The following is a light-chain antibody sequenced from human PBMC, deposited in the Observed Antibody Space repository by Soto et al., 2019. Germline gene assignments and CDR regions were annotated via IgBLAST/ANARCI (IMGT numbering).Light chain of an antibody. CDR1: QSVSSS. CDR2: DAS. Sequence: EIVVTQSPATLSVSPGERVTLSCRASQSVSSSLAWYQQRPGQAPRLLIYDASTRAPGIPDRFSGSGSGTDFTLTISRLEPEDFAVYYCQQYTSSPALTFGGGTRVDIK. V-gene: IGKV3-20*01. J-gene: IGKJ4*01. CDR3: QQYTSSPALT.